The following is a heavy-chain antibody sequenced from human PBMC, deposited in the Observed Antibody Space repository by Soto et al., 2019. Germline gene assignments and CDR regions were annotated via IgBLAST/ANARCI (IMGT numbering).Heavy chain of an antibody. CDR1: GFTFSSYA. V-gene: IGHV3-23*01. Sequence: GGSLGLSCAASGFTFSSYAMSWVRQAPGKGLEWVSAISGSGGSTYYADSVKGRFTISRDNSKNTLYLQMNSLRAEDTAVYYCAKDRSCSGGSCYLGYSIDPWGQGTLVTVSS. J-gene: IGHJ5*02. CDR3: AKDRSCSGGSCYLGYSIDP. CDR2: ISGSGGST. D-gene: IGHD2-15*01.